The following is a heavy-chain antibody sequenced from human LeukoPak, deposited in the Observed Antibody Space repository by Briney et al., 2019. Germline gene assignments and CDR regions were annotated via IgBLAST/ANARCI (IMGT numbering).Heavy chain of an antibody. V-gene: IGHV4-61*02. J-gene: IGHJ4*02. CDR2: IFNTGST. D-gene: IGHD5-18*01. Sequence: SETLSLTCAVSGDSIGRGSYYWGWIRQPAGKAPEWIGRIFNTGSTSYNPSLKSRVTISVDTSKNQFSLNLRSVTAADTAVYYCARDICGYNYGCFDSWGQGPLVTVSS. CDR1: GDSIGRGSYY. CDR3: ARDICGYNYGCFDS.